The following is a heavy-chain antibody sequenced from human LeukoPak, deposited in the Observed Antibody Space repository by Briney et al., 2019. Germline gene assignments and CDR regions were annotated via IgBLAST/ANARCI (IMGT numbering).Heavy chain of an antibody. CDR2: IYTSGST. V-gene: IGHV4-4*09. CDR1: GSISGYY. D-gene: IGHD6-13*01. J-gene: IGHJ6*02. CDR3: ARLSRIASAGDYDYHSLDV. Sequence: SETLSLTCTVLGSISGYYWSWIRQPPGKELGWICYIYTSGSTNYNPSLESRVTISVDTSKNQFSLDLRSVTAADTAVYYCARLSRIASAGDYDYHSLDVWGQGTTVTVSS.